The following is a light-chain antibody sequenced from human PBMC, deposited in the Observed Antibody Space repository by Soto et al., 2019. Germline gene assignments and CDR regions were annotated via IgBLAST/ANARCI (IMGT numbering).Light chain of an antibody. CDR2: ATS. Sequence: DIHITHSPSSLSASVGDRVTIACRASQGIRNHLGWFQQKTGAAPKRLIYATSTLETGVPSRFSGSRSETEFSLTISSRQHEDFEPYYCVQHNSYPFAFGEETKLEI. CDR1: QGIRNH. V-gene: IGKV1-17*01. J-gene: IGKJ2*01. CDR3: VQHNSYPFA.